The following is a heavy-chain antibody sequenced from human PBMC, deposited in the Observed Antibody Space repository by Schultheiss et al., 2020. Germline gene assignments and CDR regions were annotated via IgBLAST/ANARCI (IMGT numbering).Heavy chain of an antibody. V-gene: IGHV4-30-4*01. CDR2: ISYSGST. CDR1: RGSVISTDYY. Sequence: SETLSLTCTVSRGSVISTDYYWSWIRQHPGKDLEWIGYISYSGSTFYSPSLESRVTISVDTSKNQFSLKLSSVTAADTAVYYCARDRAGIVDTWGQGTLVTVSS. CDR3: ARDRAGIVDT. D-gene: IGHD6-13*01. J-gene: IGHJ5*02.